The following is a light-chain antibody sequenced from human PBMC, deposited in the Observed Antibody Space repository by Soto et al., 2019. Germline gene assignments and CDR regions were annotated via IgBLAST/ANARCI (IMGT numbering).Light chain of an antibody. V-gene: IGKV3-15*01. Sequence: EIVMTQSPATLSVSPGERVTLSCRASQFISNSLAWYQQRPGQPPRLLIYGASTRAAGISARFSGSGSGTEFTLTISSLQPDDFATYYCQHYNSYSEAFGQGTKVDI. J-gene: IGKJ1*01. CDR2: GAS. CDR3: QHYNSYSEA. CDR1: QFISNS.